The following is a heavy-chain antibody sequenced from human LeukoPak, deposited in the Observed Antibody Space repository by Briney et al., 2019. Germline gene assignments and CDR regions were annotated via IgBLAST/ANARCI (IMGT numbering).Heavy chain of an antibody. CDR2: ISSSSSYI. V-gene: IGHV3-21*01. D-gene: IGHD1-26*01. CDR1: GFTFSSYS. Sequence: GGSLRLSCAASGFTFSSYSMNWVRQAPGKGLEWVSSISSSSSYIYYADSVKGRFTISRDNAKNSLYLQMNSLRAEDTAVYYCASGWPIRRSGDYWGQGTLVTVSS. J-gene: IGHJ4*02. CDR3: ASGWPIRRSGDY.